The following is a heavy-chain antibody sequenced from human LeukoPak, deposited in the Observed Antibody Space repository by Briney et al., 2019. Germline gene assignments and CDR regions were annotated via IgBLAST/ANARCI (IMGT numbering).Heavy chain of an antibody. J-gene: IGHJ4*02. Sequence: GVSLRLFCAASGFTFSSYWMSWVRQAPGKGLAWVANITQDESEKNVDSLKGGFTISRDNAKNPLYLQMNSLRAEDTAVYYCARDKIEGPTKLDYWGQGILVTVSS. V-gene: IGHV3-7*01. CDR3: ARDKIEGPTKLDY. CDR1: GFTFSSYW. D-gene: IGHD1-1*01. CDR2: ITQDESEK.